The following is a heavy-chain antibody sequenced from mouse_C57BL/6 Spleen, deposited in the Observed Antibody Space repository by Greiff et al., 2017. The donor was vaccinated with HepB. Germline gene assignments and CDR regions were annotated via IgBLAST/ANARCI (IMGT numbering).Heavy chain of an antibody. D-gene: IGHD2-4*01. CDR3: ARGPLYYDYDGFAY. J-gene: IGHJ3*01. V-gene: IGHV5-4*03. CDR1: GFTFSSYA. Sequence: EVKVVESGGGLVKPGGSLKLSCAASGFTFSSYAMSWVRQTPEKRLEWVATISDGGSYTYYPDNVKGRFTISRDNAKNNLYLQMSHLKSEDTAMYYCARGPLYYDYDGFAYWGQGTLVTVSA. CDR2: ISDGGSYT.